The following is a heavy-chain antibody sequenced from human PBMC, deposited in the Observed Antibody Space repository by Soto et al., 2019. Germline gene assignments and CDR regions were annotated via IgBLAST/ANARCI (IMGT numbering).Heavy chain of an antibody. V-gene: IGHV5-51*01. J-gene: IGHJ4*02. CDR2: IKPGGSDL. Sequence: HGESLKISCKGVGYRLDAAWIGWVRQMPGKGLEWMGIIKPGGSDLRYSPSFRGQVTISADAAVNTAYLQWDSLKASDTAMYYCARQTTYICDFWGQGTLVTVSS. D-gene: IGHD1-7*01. CDR1: GYRLDAAW. CDR3: ARQTTYICDF.